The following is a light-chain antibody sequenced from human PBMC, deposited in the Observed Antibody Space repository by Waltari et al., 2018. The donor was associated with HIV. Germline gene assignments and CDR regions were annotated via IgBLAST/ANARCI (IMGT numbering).Light chain of an antibody. CDR1: QTISTW. Sequence: DIQMTQSPYLVSASLGDRVTITCRASQTISTWLAWYQQRPGKAPDLLIYKASTLEGGVPSRFSGSGSGTEFTLSISNLQTNDSATYYCQQYDSFPSTFGQGTKLEI. CDR2: KAS. CDR3: QQYDSFPST. J-gene: IGKJ2*01. V-gene: IGKV1-5*03.